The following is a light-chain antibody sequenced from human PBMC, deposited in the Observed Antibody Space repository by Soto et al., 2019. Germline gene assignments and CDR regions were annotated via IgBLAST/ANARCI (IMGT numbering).Light chain of an antibody. V-gene: IGLV1-51*01. J-gene: IGLJ3*02. Sequence: QSVLPQPPSVSAAPGQKVTISCSGSRSNIGNNYVAWYQQFPGTVPKLLIYNNNGRPSGTPDRFSGSASGTSATLTITGLQTGDEADYFCVTWDTSLRTGVIGGGTKLTVL. CDR1: RSNIGNNY. CDR3: VTWDTSLRTGV. CDR2: NNN.